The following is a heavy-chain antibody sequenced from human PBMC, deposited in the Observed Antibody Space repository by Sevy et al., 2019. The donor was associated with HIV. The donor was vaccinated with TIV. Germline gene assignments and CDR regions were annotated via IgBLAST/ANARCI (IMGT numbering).Heavy chain of an antibody. D-gene: IGHD6-19*01. Sequence: SETLSLTCTVSGGSISSSSYYWGWIRQPPGKGLEWIGSIYYSGSTYYNPSLKSRVTISVDTSKNQFSLKLSSVTAADTAVYYSARRIAVAGTGAFDIWGQGTMVTVSS. CDR1: GGSISSSSYY. CDR3: ARRIAVAGTGAFDI. J-gene: IGHJ3*02. V-gene: IGHV4-39*01. CDR2: IYYSGST.